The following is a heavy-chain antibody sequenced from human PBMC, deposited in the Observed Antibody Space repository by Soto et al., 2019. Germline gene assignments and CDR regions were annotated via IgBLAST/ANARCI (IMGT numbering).Heavy chain of an antibody. J-gene: IGHJ6*02. CDR2: IYPGDSET. Sequence: PGESLKISCKGSGYSFSNYWIGWVRQMPGKGLEWMGIIYPGDSETRYSPSFPGQVTISADKSISTAYLQWSSLKASDAAMYYCARRGSSSSYYYYGMDFWGQGTTVTVSS. CDR1: GYSFSNYW. D-gene: IGHD6-6*01. V-gene: IGHV5-51*01. CDR3: ARRGSSSSYYYYGMDF.